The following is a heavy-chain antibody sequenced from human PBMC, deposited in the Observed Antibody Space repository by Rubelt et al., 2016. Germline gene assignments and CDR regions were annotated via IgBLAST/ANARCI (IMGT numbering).Heavy chain of an antibody. CDR1: GGSISDSYYY. J-gene: IGHJ4*02. CDR2: VYYSGIN. Sequence: QLQLQESGPGLVKSTETLSLTCTVSGGSISDSYYYWGWIRQSPAKGLEWIESVYYSGINYYNPSLKRLVTTSVDTSKNQFSLKLSSVTAADTAVYYCARRRHASGSLPFDYWGQGTLVTVSS. CDR3: ARRRHASGSLPFDY. V-gene: IGHV4-39*01. D-gene: IGHD1-26*01.